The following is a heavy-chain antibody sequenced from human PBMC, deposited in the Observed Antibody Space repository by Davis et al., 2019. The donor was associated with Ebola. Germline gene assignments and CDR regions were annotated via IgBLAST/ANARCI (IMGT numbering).Heavy chain of an antibody. CDR1: GFTFSSYA. V-gene: IGHV3-30-3*01. J-gene: IGHJ5*02. CDR3: AKDKGFWVPPDWFGP. D-gene: IGHD3-16*01. Sequence: GGSLRLSCAASGFTFSSYAMHWVRQAPGKGLEWVAVISYDGSNKYYADSVKGRFTISRANSKNTLSLQMNSVRGEDSAVYYCAKDKGFWVPPDWFGPWGQGVQVTVSS. CDR2: ISYDGSNK.